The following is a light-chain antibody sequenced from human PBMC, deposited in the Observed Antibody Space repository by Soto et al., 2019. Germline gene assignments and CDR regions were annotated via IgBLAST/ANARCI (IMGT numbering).Light chain of an antibody. V-gene: IGKV1-5*01. J-gene: IGKJ1*01. CDR3: QQYNSYPWT. Sequence: DIQMTQSPSTLSASVGDRVTITCRASQTIFNWLAWYQRKPGRAPNLLIYDASSLQSGVPSTFSGSGSGTEFTLTISCLQPGDFATYYCQQYNSYPWTFGQGTKVEIK. CDR1: QTIFNW. CDR2: DAS.